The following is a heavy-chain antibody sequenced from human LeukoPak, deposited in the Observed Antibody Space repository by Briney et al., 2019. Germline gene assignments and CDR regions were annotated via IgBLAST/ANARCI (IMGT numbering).Heavy chain of an antibody. CDR2: ISGSGSDI. CDR1: GFTFSDYY. Sequence: PGGSLRLSCAASGFTFSDYYMSWIRQAPGKGLESLSYISGSGSDISYADPVNGRFTVSRDNAKKSLYLQMNSLRPEDTAMYYCSRGPRRLDYWGQGTLVTVSS. CDR3: SRGPRRLDY. J-gene: IGHJ4*02. V-gene: IGHV3-11*01.